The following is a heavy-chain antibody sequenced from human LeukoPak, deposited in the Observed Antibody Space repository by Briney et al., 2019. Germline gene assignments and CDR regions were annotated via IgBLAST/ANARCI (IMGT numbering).Heavy chain of an antibody. D-gene: IGHD4-17*01. CDR1: GGSISSGDYY. CDR3: ASGGNTVTSSNFDY. V-gene: IGHV4-31*03. Sequence: SETLTLTCTVSGGSISSGDYYWSWICQPPGKGLEWIGYIYYSGSTYYNPSLKSRVTISVDTSKNQFSLKLSSVTAADTAVYYCASGGNTVTSSNFDYWGQGTLVTVSS. CDR2: IYYSGST. J-gene: IGHJ4*02.